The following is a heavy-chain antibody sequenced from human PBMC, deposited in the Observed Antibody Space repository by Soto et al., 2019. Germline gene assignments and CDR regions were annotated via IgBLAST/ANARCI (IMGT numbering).Heavy chain of an antibody. CDR1: GYTFTGYS. Sequence: QVQLVQSGSEVKKPGASVKVSCKASGYTFTGYSMHWVRQAPGQGLEWMGWINPNSGGTNYAQKFQGWVTMTRDTSISKAYMELSRRRSDDTAVYYCARELPYCSSTSCQFSLGVWGQGTLVTVSS. CDR2: INPNSGGT. J-gene: IGHJ4*02. V-gene: IGHV1-2*04. CDR3: ARELPYCSSTSCQFSLGV. D-gene: IGHD2-2*01.